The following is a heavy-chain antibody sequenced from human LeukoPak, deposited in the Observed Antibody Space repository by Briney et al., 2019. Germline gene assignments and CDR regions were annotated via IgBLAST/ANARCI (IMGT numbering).Heavy chain of an antibody. Sequence: SETLSLICNVSGASINAYYWTWIRQSPEKGLEWIASMSYSGRTDSNPSLKSRVSMSVGPSNSPSSLRLTSLTAADTAIYYCAQQVVGTSNSFDAWGQGTFLAVSS. V-gene: IGHV4-59*01. CDR2: MSYSGRT. D-gene: IGHD6-13*01. J-gene: IGHJ3*01. CDR3: AQQVVGTSNSFDA. CDR1: GASINAYY.